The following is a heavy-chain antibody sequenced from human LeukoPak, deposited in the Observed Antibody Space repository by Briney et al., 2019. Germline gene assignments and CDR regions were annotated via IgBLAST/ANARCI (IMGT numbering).Heavy chain of an antibody. D-gene: IGHD6-13*01. Sequence: ASVKVSCKASGYTFTSYDINWVRQATGQGLEWMGWMNPNSGNTGYAQKFQDRVTMTRNTSISTAYMELSSLRSEDTAVYYCARGTGYSGENDYWGQGTLVTVSS. CDR1: GYTFTSYD. J-gene: IGHJ4*02. V-gene: IGHV1-8*01. CDR2: MNPNSGNT. CDR3: ARGTGYSGENDY.